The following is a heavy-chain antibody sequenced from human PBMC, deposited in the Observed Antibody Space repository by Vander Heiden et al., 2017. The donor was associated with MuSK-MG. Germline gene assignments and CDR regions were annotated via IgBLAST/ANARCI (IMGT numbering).Heavy chain of an antibody. Sequence: QVQLVASGGGVVQPGRSLRLSCAASGYTFSSYAIHWVRQAPGKGLEWVAVISYDGSNKYYADSVKVRFTISRDNSKNTLYLQMNSLRAEDTAVYYCARDPLYYYESSGYYDYWGQGTLVTVSS. CDR1: GYTFSSYA. CDR2: ISYDGSNK. CDR3: ARDPLYYYESSGYYDY. J-gene: IGHJ4*02. D-gene: IGHD3-22*01. V-gene: IGHV3-30*04.